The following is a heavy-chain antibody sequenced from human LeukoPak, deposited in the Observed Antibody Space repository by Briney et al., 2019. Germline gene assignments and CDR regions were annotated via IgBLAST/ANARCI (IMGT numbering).Heavy chain of an antibody. D-gene: IGHD4-23*01. Sequence: PGGSLRLSCAASGFTFSSYAMSWVRQAPGKGLEWVSAISGSGGSTYYADSVKGRFTISRDNSKNTLYLQMNSLRAEDTAVYYCAGYTVADYGMDVWGQGTTVTVSS. CDR3: AGYTVADYGMDV. V-gene: IGHV3-23*01. J-gene: IGHJ6*02. CDR1: GFTFSSYA. CDR2: ISGSGGST.